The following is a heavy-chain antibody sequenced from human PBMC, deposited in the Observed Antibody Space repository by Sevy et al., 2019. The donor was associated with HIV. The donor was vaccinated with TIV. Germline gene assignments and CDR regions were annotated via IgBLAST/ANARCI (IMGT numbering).Heavy chain of an antibody. V-gene: IGHV4-61*02. Sequence: SETLSLTCTVSGGSISSGSYYWSWIRQPAGKGLEWIGRIYTSGTTNYNPSLKSGVTISVDTSKNQFSLKLSSVTATDTAVYYCARGGSTWAGWFDPWGQGTLVTVSS. J-gene: IGHJ5*02. CDR1: GGSISSGSYY. CDR2: IYTSGTT. D-gene: IGHD6-13*01. CDR3: ARGGSTWAGWFDP.